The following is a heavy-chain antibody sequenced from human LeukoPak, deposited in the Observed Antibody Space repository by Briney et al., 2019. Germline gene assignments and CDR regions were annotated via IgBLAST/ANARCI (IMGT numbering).Heavy chain of an antibody. D-gene: IGHD2-2*01. CDR3: AQDRGGLVAFDI. CDR1: GYIFTTYN. CDR2: MNPNSGDA. V-gene: IGHV1-8*02. J-gene: IGHJ3*02. Sequence: ASVKVSCKAFGYIFTTYNTNWLRQAPGQGPEWVGWMNPNSGDAGYAQQFQGRVTMTRDTSISTAYMELNTLTFEDTAVYYCAQDRGGLVAFDIWGQGTVVTVSS.